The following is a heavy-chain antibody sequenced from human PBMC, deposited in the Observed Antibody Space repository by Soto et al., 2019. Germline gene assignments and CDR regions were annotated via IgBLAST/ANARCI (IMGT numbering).Heavy chain of an antibody. CDR3: AIEPLKWYGMDV. D-gene: IGHD1-26*01. J-gene: IGHJ6*02. V-gene: IGHV4-30-4*01. CDR1: GGSISSGDYY. CDR2: IFYTGST. Sequence: PSETLSLTCTVSGGSISSGDYYWSWIRQSPGTGLEWIGYIFYTGSTYYNPSLRRRLAISVDTSKNQFSLKLSSVTAADAAVYYCAIEPLKWYGMDVWGQGTTVTVS.